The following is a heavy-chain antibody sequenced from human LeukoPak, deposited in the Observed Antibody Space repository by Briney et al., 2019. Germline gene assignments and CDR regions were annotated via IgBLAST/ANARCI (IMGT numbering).Heavy chain of an antibody. CDR2: IYSGGSA. J-gene: IGHJ4*02. D-gene: IGHD6-19*01. CDR1: GFTVSSNY. Sequence: GGSLRLSCAASGFTVSSNYLSWVRQAPGKGLEWVSVIYSGGSAYYADSVKGRFTISRDNSKNTLYLQMNSLRAEDTAVYYCARDDIAVAGQDYWGQGTLVTVSS. CDR3: ARDDIAVAGQDY. V-gene: IGHV3-66*01.